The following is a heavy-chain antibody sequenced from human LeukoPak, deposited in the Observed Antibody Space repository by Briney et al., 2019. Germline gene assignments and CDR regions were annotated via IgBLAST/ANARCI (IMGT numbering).Heavy chain of an antibody. CDR2: IGGSGIST. J-gene: IGHJ4*02. CDR3: AKGIEVDHTLPFDY. Sequence: GGSLRLSFAGSGLIFSNYAMSWVRQAPGKGLEWVSAIGGSGISTSYTDSVKGRFTISRDNSKNTLYLQMHYLRAEDTAVYYCAKGIEVDHTLPFDYWGQGTLVTVSS. V-gene: IGHV3-23*01. CDR1: GLIFSNYA. D-gene: IGHD1-14*01.